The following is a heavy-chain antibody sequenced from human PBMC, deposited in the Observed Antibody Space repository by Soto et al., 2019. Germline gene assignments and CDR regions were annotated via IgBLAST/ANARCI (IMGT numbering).Heavy chain of an antibody. Sequence: SETLSLTCAVSGGSISSGDYSWNWIRQPPGKGLGWIGYIYYGGSTYYNPSLQSRVTMSVDRSRNPFSLKLNSVTAADTAVYYCERGGWYFDYWGQGTPVTVSS. D-gene: IGHD6-19*01. CDR3: ERGGWYFDY. CDR1: GGSISSGDYS. V-gene: IGHV4-30-2*01. J-gene: IGHJ4*02. CDR2: IYYGGST.